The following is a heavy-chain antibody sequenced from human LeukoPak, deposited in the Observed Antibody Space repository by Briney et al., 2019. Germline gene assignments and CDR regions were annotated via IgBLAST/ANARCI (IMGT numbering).Heavy chain of an antibody. CDR3: ARGGLGITFYFDS. J-gene: IGHJ4*02. D-gene: IGHD7-27*01. CDR1: GFTFSSYG. CDR2: ISSSGGAL. Sequence: GGSRRLSCAASGFTFSSYGMNWVRQAPGNVLEWLSYISSSGGALYYADSVKGRFTISRDNAKNSLYVQMNRLRAEDTAVYYCARGGLGITFYFDSWGQGILVTVSS. V-gene: IGHV3-48*03.